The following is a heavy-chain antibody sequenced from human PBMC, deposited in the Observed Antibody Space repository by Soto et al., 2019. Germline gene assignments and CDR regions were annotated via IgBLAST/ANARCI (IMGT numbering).Heavy chain of an antibody. Sequence: QVQLQESGPGLVKPSETLSLTCTVSGGSISSDYWSWIRQPPGKRLEWIGYIYYSGYTNYNPSLKGRVTISVATSKNHFSLELRSMTAADTAVYYCARDSVGSGYDWGQGTLVTVSS. D-gene: IGHD5-12*01. V-gene: IGHV4-59*01. CDR3: ARDSVGSGYD. J-gene: IGHJ4*02. CDR2: IYYSGYT. CDR1: GGSISSDY.